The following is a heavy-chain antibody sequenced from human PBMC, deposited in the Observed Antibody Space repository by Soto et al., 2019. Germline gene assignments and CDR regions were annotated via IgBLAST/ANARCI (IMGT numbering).Heavy chain of an antibody. CDR3: AKDSRAGGNYGFYSDF. D-gene: IGHD1-7*01. CDR1: GFTFSSYS. J-gene: IGHJ4*02. CDR2: SSATGAGT. V-gene: IGHV3-23*01. Sequence: GGSLRLSCAASGFTFSSYSMTWVRQAPGKGLEWVSFSSATGAGTYYADSVKGRFTISRDNSKNTLYLQMTSLRADDTAVYYCAKDSRAGGNYGFYSDFWGQGALVTVSS.